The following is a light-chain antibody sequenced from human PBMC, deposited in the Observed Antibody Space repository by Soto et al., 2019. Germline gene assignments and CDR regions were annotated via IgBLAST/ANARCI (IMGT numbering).Light chain of an antibody. V-gene: IGLV2-14*01. CDR2: EVT. CDR1: SSDVGDFNY. CDR3: SSYTSSSTLHWV. Sequence: QSALTQPASVSGSPGQSITISCTGTSSDVGDFNYVSWYQQHPGKAPKLMIYEVTNRPSGVSNRFSGSRSGNTASLAISGLQAEDEADDYCSSYTSSSTLHWVFGGGTKLTVL. J-gene: IGLJ3*02.